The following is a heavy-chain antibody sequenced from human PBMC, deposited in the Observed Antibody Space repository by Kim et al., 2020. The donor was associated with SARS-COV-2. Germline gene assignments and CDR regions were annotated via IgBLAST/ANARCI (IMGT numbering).Heavy chain of an antibody. J-gene: IGHJ4*02. CDR3: AREKGSHLRFFDY. V-gene: IGHV7-4-1*02. Sequence: ASVKVSCKASGYTFTNYAINWVRQAPGQGLEWVGWINTNTGNPAYAQGFTGRFVFSLDTSVSTAYLQISSLKAEDTAVYYCAREKGSHLRFFDYLGQRTL. CDR1: GYTFTNYA. CDR2: INTNTGNP.